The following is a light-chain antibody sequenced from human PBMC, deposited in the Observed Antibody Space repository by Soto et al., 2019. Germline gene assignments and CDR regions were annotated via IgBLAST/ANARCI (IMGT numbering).Light chain of an antibody. Sequence: QSALTQPASLSGSPGQSITISCTGTSSDVGGYNYVSWYQHHPGKAPKLMIYDVTNRPSGVSYRFSGSKSGNTASLTISGLQAEDEAEYYCRSYTSSSTYVFGTGTKVTVL. CDR1: SSDVGGYNY. CDR2: DVT. V-gene: IGLV2-14*03. J-gene: IGLJ1*01. CDR3: RSYTSSSTYV.